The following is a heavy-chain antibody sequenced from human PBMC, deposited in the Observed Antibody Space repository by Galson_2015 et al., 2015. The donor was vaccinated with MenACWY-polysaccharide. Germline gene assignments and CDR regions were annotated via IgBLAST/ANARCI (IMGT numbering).Heavy chain of an antibody. D-gene: IGHD6-19*01. CDR2: INWNSGTL. CDR3: VKAKYRLLAVRLYYFDY. V-gene: IGHV3-9*01. J-gene: IGHJ4*02. Sequence: SLRLSCAASGFTFDDYAMHWVRHAPGKGLEWVSGINWNSGTLAYADSVKGRFIISRDNAKNFLSLQMNSLRAEDTAFYYCVKAKYRLLAVRLYYFDYWGQGTLVTVSS. CDR1: GFTFDDYA.